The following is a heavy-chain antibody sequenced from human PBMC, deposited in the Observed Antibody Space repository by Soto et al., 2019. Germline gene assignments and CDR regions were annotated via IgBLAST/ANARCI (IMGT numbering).Heavy chain of an antibody. CDR3: AKDYLIMGSYALGCFDY. CDR2: ISGSGGST. CDR1: GFTFSSYA. Sequence: PGGSLRLSCAASGFTFSSYAMSWVRQAPGKGLEWVSAISGSGGSTYYADSVKGRFTISRDNSKNTLYLQMNSLRAEDTAVYYCAKDYLIMGSYALGCFDYWGQGTLVTVSS. J-gene: IGHJ4*02. D-gene: IGHD3-16*01. V-gene: IGHV3-23*01.